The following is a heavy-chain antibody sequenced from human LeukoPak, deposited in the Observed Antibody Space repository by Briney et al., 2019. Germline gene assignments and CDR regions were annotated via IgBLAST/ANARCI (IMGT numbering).Heavy chain of an antibody. CDR3: ARGGPLTEPPYFGY. CDR1: EFTFRSYS. J-gene: IGHJ4*02. D-gene: IGHD1-14*01. Sequence: GGSLRLSCAASEFTFRSYSMHWVRQAPGKGLEWVGVVTYDGTNEYYLDSMKGRFTISRDNSKNTLYLQIYSVRGDDTAVYYCARGGPLTEPPYFGYWGQGILVIVSS. V-gene: IGHV3-30*04. CDR2: VTYDGTNE.